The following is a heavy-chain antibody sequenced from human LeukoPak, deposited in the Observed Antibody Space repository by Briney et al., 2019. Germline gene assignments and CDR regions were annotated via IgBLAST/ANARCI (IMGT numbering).Heavy chain of an antibody. CDR2: ISYDGSNK. CDR3: ASPAYTEYYYYGMDV. Sequence: GGSLRLSCAASGFTFSSYGMHWVRQAPGKGLEWVAVISYDGSNKYYADSVKGRFTISRDNSKNTLYLQMNSLRAEDTAVYYCASPAYTEYYYYGMDVRGQGTTVTVSS. V-gene: IGHV3-30*03. J-gene: IGHJ6*02. CDR1: GFTFSSYG. D-gene: IGHD2-2*02.